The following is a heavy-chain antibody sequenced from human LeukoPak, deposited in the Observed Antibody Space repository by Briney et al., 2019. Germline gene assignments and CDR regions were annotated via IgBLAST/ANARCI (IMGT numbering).Heavy chain of an antibody. D-gene: IGHD3-22*01. CDR2: IIIKANSYAT. CDR1: GFTFIGPA. Sequence: GGSLRLSCAASGFTFIGPAMHLVRQASGEWREWGLCIIIKANSYATASAASVKGTLTISRDDSKNTAYLQMNSLTTEDTAVYYCTRPYYYDSSGYRDYWGQGTLVTVSS. CDR3: TRPYYYDSSGYRDY. V-gene: IGHV3-73*01. J-gene: IGHJ4*02.